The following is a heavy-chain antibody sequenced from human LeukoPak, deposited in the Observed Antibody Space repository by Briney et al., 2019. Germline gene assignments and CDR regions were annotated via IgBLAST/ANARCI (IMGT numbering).Heavy chain of an antibody. Sequence: PSETLSLTCVVYVGSFSGYYWSWIRQPPGKGLEWIGEINDIGNTNYDPSLRSRVTISVDTSKNQFSLSLTSATAADTAVYFCARLGSVGYYNYQYMDIWGNGTTVTVSS. CDR3: ARLGSVGYYNYQYMDI. V-gene: IGHV4-34*01. D-gene: IGHD3-10*01. J-gene: IGHJ6*03. CDR2: INDIGNT. CDR1: VGSFSGYY.